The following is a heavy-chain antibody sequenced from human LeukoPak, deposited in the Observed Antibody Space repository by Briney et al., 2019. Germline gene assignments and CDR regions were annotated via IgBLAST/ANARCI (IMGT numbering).Heavy chain of an antibody. Sequence: GRSLRLSCSASGFTFSSYAMHWARQAPGKGLEYVSTISSNGGSTYYTDSVKGRSTISRDNSKNTLYLQMSSLRAEDTAVYYCGRFGNAFDIWGQGTMVTVSS. D-gene: IGHD3-10*01. CDR2: ISSNGGST. CDR3: GRFGNAFDI. CDR1: GFTFSSYA. V-gene: IGHV3-64D*06. J-gene: IGHJ3*02.